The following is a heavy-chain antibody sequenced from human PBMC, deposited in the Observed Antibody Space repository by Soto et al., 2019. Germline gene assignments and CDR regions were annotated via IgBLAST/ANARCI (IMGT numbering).Heavy chain of an antibody. Sequence: QVQLVESGGGVVQPGRSLRLSCAASEFTFSNYVMHWVRQAPGKGLEWVAVISFDGSNKYHVDSVKGRFTVSRDNSKNTVYLEMNCLRTEDTAVYYCAKASSQQWLVHYWYFDLWGRGTLVTVSS. CDR2: ISFDGSNK. CDR1: EFTFSNYV. CDR3: AKASSQQWLVHYWYFDL. D-gene: IGHD6-19*01. V-gene: IGHV3-30*18. J-gene: IGHJ2*01.